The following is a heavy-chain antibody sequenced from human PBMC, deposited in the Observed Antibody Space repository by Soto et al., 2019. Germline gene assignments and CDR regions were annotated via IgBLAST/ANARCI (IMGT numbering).Heavy chain of an antibody. J-gene: IGHJ6*02. V-gene: IGHV3-30*18. CDR3: AKEEGYSGYDLYYYYYGMDV. CDR2: ISYDGSNK. D-gene: IGHD5-12*01. Sequence: QVQLVESGGGVVQPGRSLRLSCAASGFTFSSYGMHWVRQAPGKGLEWVAVISYDGSNKYYADSVKGRFTISRDNSKNTLYLQMNSLRAEDTAVYYCAKEEGYSGYDLYYYYYGMDVWGQGTTVTVSS. CDR1: GFTFSSYG.